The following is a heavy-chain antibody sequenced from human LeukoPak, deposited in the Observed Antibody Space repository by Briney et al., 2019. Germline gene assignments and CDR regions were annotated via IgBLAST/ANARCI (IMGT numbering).Heavy chain of an antibody. V-gene: IGHV4-34*01. CDR1: GGSFSGYY. CDR2: INHSGST. CDR3: AGYYYDSSGYYQPRFDY. Sequence: SETLSLTCAVYGGSFSGYYWSWIRQSPGKGLEWIGEINHSGSTNYNPSLKSRVTISVDTSKNQFSLKLSSVTAADTAVYYCAGYYYDSSGYYQPRFDYWGQGTLVTVSS. D-gene: IGHD3-22*01. J-gene: IGHJ4*02.